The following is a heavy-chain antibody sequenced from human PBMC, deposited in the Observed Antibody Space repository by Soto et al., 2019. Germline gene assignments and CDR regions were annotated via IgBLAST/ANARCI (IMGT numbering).Heavy chain of an antibody. V-gene: IGHV3-9*01. J-gene: IGHJ4*02. D-gene: IGHD1-26*01. Sequence: EVQLVESGGVLVQPGRSLRLSCAASGFSFNDFAMHWVRQAPGKGLEWVSSISWNSGNIVYAASVKGRFTISRDNAKHSLYMQLSRLRPEDTALYYCVKGQTTSVFTACSHWGQGTLVTVSS. CDR3: VKGQTTSVFTACSH. CDR1: GFSFNDFA. CDR2: ISWNSGNI.